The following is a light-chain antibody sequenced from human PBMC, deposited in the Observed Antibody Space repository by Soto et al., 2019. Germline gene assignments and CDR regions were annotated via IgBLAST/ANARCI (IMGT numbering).Light chain of an antibody. V-gene: IGKV1-5*03. CDR1: QTISSW. Sequence: DIQMTQSPSTLSGSVGYRFTIICRASQTISSWLAWYQQKKGKAPKTMIYKASTLKSGVPSRFSGSGSGTEFTLTISSLQPADFATYYCQHYNSYSEAFGQGTKVDIK. J-gene: IGKJ1*01. CDR3: QHYNSYSEA. CDR2: KAS.